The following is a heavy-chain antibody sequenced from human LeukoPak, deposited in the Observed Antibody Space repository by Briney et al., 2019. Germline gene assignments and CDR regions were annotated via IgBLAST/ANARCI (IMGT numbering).Heavy chain of an antibody. V-gene: IGHV3-30*03. J-gene: IGHJ4*02. CDR2: ISSDGSKE. CDR3: ATYDRRVYPNDS. Sequence: PGRSLRLSCAASGFAFNTFGIHWVRQAPGKGLEWVAVISSDGSKEYYGDSVKGRFTISRDNSKNILYLQMNSLRVEDTAVYYCATYDRRVYPNDSWGQGTLVTVSS. D-gene: IGHD3-22*01. CDR1: GFAFNTFG.